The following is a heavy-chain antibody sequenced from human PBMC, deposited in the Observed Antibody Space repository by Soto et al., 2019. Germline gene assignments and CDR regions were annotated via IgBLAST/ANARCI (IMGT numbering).Heavy chain of an antibody. D-gene: IGHD4-4*01. V-gene: IGHV3-23*01. CDR1: GFTFSSYA. CDR2: ISGSGGST. CDR3: EKGSSNYGYRWHFDL. Sequence: PGGSLRLSCAASGFTFSSYAMSWVRQAPGKGLEWVSAISGSGGSTYYADSVKGRFTIYRENSKNTLYLKMNSLRAEDTAVYYCEKGSSNYGYRWHFDLRGRGTMV. J-gene: IGHJ2*01.